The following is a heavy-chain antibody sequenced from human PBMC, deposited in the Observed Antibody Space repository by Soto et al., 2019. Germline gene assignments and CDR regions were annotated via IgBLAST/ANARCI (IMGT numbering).Heavy chain of an antibody. J-gene: IGHJ6*03. CDR3: ARAMYSSSWYPYYYYYYMDV. CDR2: IYYSGST. Sequence: SETMSLTCTVSGGSISSYYWSWIRQPPGKGLEWIGYIYYSGSTNYNPSLKSRVTISVDTSKNQFSLKLSSVTAADTAVYYCARAMYSSSWYPYYYYYYMDVWGKGTTVTVSS. V-gene: IGHV4-59*01. D-gene: IGHD6-13*01. CDR1: GGSISSYY.